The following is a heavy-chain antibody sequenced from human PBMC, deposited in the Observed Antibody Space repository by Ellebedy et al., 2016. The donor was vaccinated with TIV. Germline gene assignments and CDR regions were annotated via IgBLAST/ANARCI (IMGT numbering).Heavy chain of an antibody. J-gene: IGHJ4*02. CDR2: IYYSGST. CDR3: ARPLRSTVTTSIYFDS. V-gene: IGHV4-39*01. D-gene: IGHD4-17*01. Sequence: GSLRLSXTVPGGSISSSSYFWGWIRQPPGKGLEWIGIIYYSGSTYYSPSLNSRATISLDTSKNQFSLTLTSVTAADAAVYYCARPLRSTVTTSIYFDSWGQGALVTVSS. CDR1: GGSISSSSYF.